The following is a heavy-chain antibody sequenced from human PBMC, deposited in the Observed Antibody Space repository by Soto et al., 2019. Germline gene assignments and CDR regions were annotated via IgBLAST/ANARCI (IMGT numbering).Heavy chain of an antibody. CDR2: IMPFFGTS. CDR1: GGTFSSYP. Sequence: QVQLVQSGAEVKKPGSSVKVSCEASGGTFSSYPINWVRQAPGQGLEWMGGIMPFFGTSNYAEKFQGRVTITPDDSTSTAYMELRSLRSEDTAVYYCARVGHITNYGMAVWGQGTTVTVSS. J-gene: IGHJ6*02. D-gene: IGHD1-26*01. V-gene: IGHV1-69*01. CDR3: ARVGHITNYGMAV.